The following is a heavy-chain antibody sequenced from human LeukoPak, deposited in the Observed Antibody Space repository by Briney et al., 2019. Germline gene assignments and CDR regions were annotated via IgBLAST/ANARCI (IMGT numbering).Heavy chain of an antibody. D-gene: IGHD6-13*01. CDR2: IHYSGST. V-gene: IGHV4-59*08. CDR3: ARQTGHSSSWYNYYYGMDV. CDR1: GGSIRSYY. Sequence: SETLSPTCTVSGGSIRSYYWSWIRQPPGKGLEWIGYIHYSGSTNYNPSLKSRVTISVDTSKNQFSLKPSSVTAADTAVYYCARQTGHSSSWYNYYYGMDVWGQGTTVTVSS. J-gene: IGHJ6*02.